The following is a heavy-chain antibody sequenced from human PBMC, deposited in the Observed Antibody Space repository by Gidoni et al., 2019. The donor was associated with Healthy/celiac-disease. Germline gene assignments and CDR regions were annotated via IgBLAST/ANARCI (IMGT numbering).Heavy chain of an antibody. D-gene: IGHD3-10*01. J-gene: IGHJ3*02. CDR3: ARGSPLRLSYAPRSFDI. CDR1: VGSISSGGYY. V-gene: IGHV4-31*03. Sequence: QVQLQESGPGLVKPSQTLSLTCTVSVGSISSGGYYWSWIRQHPGKGLEWIGYIYYSGSTYYNPSLKSRVTISVDTSKNQFSLKLSSVTAADTAVYYCARGSPLRLSYAPRSFDIWGQGTMVTVSS. CDR2: IYYSGST.